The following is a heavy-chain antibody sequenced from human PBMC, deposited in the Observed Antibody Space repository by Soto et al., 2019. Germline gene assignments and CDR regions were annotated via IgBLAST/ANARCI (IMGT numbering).Heavy chain of an antibody. J-gene: IGHJ5*02. Sequence: QEQLVQSGTEVKKPGASVTVSCKSSGYTFTDFYLHWLRQAPGQGLEWVGWINPKTGDTKSSQKFQGRVTMSRYTSVSTAYIDLTSLTSDDTAMYYCATGTNGTTGWYHPWGQGTRVTVSS. D-gene: IGHD1-1*01. V-gene: IGHV1-2*02. CDR2: INPKTGDT. CDR1: GYTFTDFY. CDR3: ATGTNGTTGWYHP.